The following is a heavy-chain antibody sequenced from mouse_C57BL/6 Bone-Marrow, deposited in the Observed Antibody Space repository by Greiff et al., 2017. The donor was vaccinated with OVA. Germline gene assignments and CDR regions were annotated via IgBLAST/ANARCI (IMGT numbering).Heavy chain of an antibody. CDR1: GYAFSSYW. J-gene: IGHJ2*01. CDR3: ARWDYDGSSYLYYFDY. V-gene: IGHV1-80*01. Sequence: QVQLQQSGAELVKPGASVKISCKASGYAFSSYWMNWVKQRPGKGLEWIGQIYPGDGDTNYNGKFKGKATLTADKSSSTAYMQLSSLTSEDSAVYFCARWDYDGSSYLYYFDYWGQGTTLTVSS. D-gene: IGHD1-1*01. CDR2: IYPGDGDT.